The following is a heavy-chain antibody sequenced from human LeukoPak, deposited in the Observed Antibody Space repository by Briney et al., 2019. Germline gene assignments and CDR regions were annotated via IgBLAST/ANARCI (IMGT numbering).Heavy chain of an antibody. Sequence: SVTVSRMASGYTFTSSDSNWVRQAAGQGLEWMGCMNPNSGNTGYAQKFQDRVTMTRDPSISTAYMELSSLRSGDTAVYYCARGVNYDFWSEEASGYYYYYMDVWGKGTTVTVSS. V-gene: IGHV1-8*02. CDR2: MNPNSGNT. D-gene: IGHD3-3*01. J-gene: IGHJ6*03. CDR1: GYTFTSSD. CDR3: ARGVNYDFWSEEASGYYYYYMDV.